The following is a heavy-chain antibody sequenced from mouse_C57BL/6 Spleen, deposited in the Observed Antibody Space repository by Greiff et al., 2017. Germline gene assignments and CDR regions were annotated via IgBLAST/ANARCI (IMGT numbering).Heavy chain of an antibody. V-gene: IGHV1-55*01. CDR2: IYPGSGST. D-gene: IGHD2-1*01. Sequence: QVQLQQPGAELVKPGASVKMSCKASGYTFTSYWITWVKQRPGQGLEWIGDIYPGSGSTNYNEKFKSKATLTVDTSSSTAYMRLSSLTSEDSAVYYCAREEVYYDYCDYWGQGTTLTVSS. J-gene: IGHJ2*01. CDR1: GYTFTSYW. CDR3: AREEVYYDYCDY.